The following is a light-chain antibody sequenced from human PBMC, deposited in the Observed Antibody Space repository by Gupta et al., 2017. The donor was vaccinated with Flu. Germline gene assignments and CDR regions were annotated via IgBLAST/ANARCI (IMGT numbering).Light chain of an antibody. J-gene: IGLJ1*01. CDR2: EIT. CDR3: CSYTSNSTYV. CDR1: SSDVGAYNY. Sequence: QSALTQPASVSGSPGQSITISCTGTSSDVGAYNYVSWHQQHPGQAPKLRIYEITNRPSGVSNRFSGSKSGNTASLTISGLQAEDEADYYCCSYTSNSTYVFGTGTRVTVL. V-gene: IGLV2-14*01.